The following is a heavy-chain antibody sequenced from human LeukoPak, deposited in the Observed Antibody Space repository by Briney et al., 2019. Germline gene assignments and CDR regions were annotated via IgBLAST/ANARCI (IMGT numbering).Heavy chain of an antibody. CDR3: ARLMSRDSSGWYSLYNWFDP. CDR2: IYPGDSDT. J-gene: IGHJ5*02. V-gene: IGHV5-51*01. D-gene: IGHD6-19*01. CDR1: GYSFTSYW. Sequence: GESRKISCKGSGYSFTSYWIGWVRQMPGKGLEWMGIIYPGDSDTRYSPSFQGQVTISADKSISTAYLQWSSLTASDTAMYYCARLMSRDSSGWYSLYNWFDPWGQGTLVTVSS.